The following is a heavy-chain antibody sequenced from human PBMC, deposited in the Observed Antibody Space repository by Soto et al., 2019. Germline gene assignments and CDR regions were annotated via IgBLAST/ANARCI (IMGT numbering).Heavy chain of an antibody. Sequence: EVQLVESGGGLVQPGGSLRLSCTASGFIVSDTYVNWVRQAPGKGLEWVSVISNRGDTHYADSVRGRFSLSRDISDNTLHQQMKNLRVEDTDIYCWAREPRYCRGGSCSITGDAYYIWGQGTMVTGSS. CDR2: ISNRGDT. CDR1: GFIVSDTY. CDR3: AREPRYCRGGSCSITGDAYYI. V-gene: IGHV3-66*01. D-gene: IGHD2-15*01. J-gene: IGHJ3*02.